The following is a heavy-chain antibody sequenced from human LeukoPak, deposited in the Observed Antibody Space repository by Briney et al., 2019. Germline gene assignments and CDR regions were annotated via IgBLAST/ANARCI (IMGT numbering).Heavy chain of an antibody. D-gene: IGHD6-19*01. Sequence: GGSLRLSCAASGFTFSSYAMSWVRQAPGKGLEWVSAISGSGGSTYYADSVKGRFTISRDNSRNTLYLQMNSLRAGDTAVYYCAKSGLGYSSGHHSDYWGQGTLVTVSS. V-gene: IGHV3-23*01. J-gene: IGHJ4*02. CDR1: GFTFSSYA. CDR2: ISGSGGST. CDR3: AKSGLGYSSGHHSDY.